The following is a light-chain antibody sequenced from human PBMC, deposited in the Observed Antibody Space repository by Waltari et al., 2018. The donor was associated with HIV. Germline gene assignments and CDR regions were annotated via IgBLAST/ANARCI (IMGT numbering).Light chain of an antibody. CDR3: CSYAGTYTYV. Sequence: QSALTQPPSVSGSPGQSVTISCTGTTSDLGRFDYFSWYQQHPGNAPKLLIFEVYQRPSGVPDLFTSSKSGITSSLTISGLQDEDEADYSCCSYAGTYTYVFGSGTTVTVL. V-gene: IGLV2-11*01. J-gene: IGLJ1*01. CDR2: EVY. CDR1: TSDLGRFDY.